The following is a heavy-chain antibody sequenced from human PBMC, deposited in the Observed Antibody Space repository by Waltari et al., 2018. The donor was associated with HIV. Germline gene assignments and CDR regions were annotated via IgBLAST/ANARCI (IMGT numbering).Heavy chain of an antibody. D-gene: IGHD1-26*01. V-gene: IGHV3-48*03. Sequence: EVQVVESGGGLVQPGGSLRLSCAASGFTFSTYEMNWVRKAPGKGLDWVSYISSSGITIYYADSVKGRFTISRDNAKNSLYLQMNSLRAEDTAVYFCARDGSSYYGLDYWGRGTLVTVSS. CDR2: ISSSGITI. CDR1: GFTFSTYE. J-gene: IGHJ4*02. CDR3: ARDGSSYYGLDY.